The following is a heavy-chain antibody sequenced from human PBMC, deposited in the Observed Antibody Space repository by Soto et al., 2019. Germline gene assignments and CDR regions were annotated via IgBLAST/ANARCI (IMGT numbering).Heavy chain of an antibody. CDR3: ARGGGTTHWFDP. D-gene: IGHD2-15*01. CDR1: GYTFTGSY. J-gene: IGHJ5*02. Sequence: ASVKVSCKASGYTFTGSYMHWVRQAPGQGLEWMGWINPNTGDTNYAQKFQGRVTMTRDTSISTAYMDLSRLRSDDTAAYYCARGGGTTHWFDPWGQGTLVTVSS. CDR2: INPNTGDT. V-gene: IGHV1-2*02.